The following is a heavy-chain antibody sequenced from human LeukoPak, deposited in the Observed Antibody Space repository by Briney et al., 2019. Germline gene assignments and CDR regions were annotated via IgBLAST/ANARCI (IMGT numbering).Heavy chain of an antibody. J-gene: IGHJ4*02. CDR3: ASHPYSSGWYVDY. CDR2: VYYSGST. Sequence: SETLSLTCTVSGGSFSSGSYYWSWIRQPPGKGLEWIGYVYYSGSTNYNPSLKSRVTISVDTSKNQFSLKVNSVTAADTAVYYCASHPYSSGWYVDYWGQGTLVTVSS. CDR1: GGSFSSGSYY. V-gene: IGHV4-61*01. D-gene: IGHD6-19*01.